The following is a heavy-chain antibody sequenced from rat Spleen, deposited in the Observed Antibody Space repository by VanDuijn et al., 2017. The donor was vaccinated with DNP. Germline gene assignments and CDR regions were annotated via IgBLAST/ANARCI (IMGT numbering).Heavy chain of an antibody. D-gene: IGHD5-1*01. J-gene: IGHJ4*01. V-gene: IGHV2S75*01. CDR1: GFSLTNYG. CDR2: IWGHGSP. Sequence: QVQLKESGPVLVQASETLSLTCTVSGFSLTNYGVIWVRQSPGKGLEWMGIIWGHGSPDYNSALKSRLSINRDTSKSQVFLKMNSLQTDDTAIYYCTRESWGYVMDAWGQGASVTVSS. CDR3: TRESWGYVMDA.